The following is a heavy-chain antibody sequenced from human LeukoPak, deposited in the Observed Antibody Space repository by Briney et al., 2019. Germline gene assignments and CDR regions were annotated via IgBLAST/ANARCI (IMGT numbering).Heavy chain of an antibody. CDR1: GFTFRSYA. CDR3: VRDQYPVVPGATGMDV. D-gene: IGHD2-2*01. V-gene: IGHV3-30-3*01. Sequence: PGGSLRLSCAASGFTFRSYAMHWVRQAPGKGLEWVADITYDGNNDYYADSVKGRFTVSRDNSKNTLFLQMNSLRSADTAVYYCVRDQYPVVPGATGMDVWGQGTTVTVSS. J-gene: IGHJ6*02. CDR2: ITYDGNND.